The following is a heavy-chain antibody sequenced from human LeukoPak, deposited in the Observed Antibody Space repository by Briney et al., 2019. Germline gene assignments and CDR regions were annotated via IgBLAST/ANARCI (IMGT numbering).Heavy chain of an antibody. CDR3: ARDPRGATVTSLKIDY. Sequence: PGGSLRLSCAASGFTFSSYAMSWVRQAPGKGLEWVSTIRSGGGSTFYADSMKGRFTISRDNSKNTLYLQMNSLRAEDTAVYYCARDPRGATVTSLKIDYWGQGTLVTVSS. CDR1: GFTFSSYA. CDR2: IRSGGGST. J-gene: IGHJ4*02. V-gene: IGHV3-23*01. D-gene: IGHD4-17*01.